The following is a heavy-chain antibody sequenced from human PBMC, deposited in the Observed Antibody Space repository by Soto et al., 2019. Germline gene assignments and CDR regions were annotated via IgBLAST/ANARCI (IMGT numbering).Heavy chain of an antibody. D-gene: IGHD4-4*01. CDR2: IYYSGST. V-gene: IGHV4-31*03. Sequence: SETLSLTCTVSGGSFSSGGYYWSWIRQHPGKGLEWIGYIYYSGSTYYNPSLKSRVTISVDTSKNQFALKLSSVTAADTAVYYCARYSNYPGRSGDYWGQGTLVTVSS. CDR3: ARYSNYPGRSGDY. CDR1: GGSFSSGGYY. J-gene: IGHJ4*02.